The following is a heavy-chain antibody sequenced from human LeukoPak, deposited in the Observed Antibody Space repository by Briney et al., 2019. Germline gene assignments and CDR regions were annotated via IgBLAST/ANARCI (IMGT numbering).Heavy chain of an antibody. CDR2: IYTSGST. J-gene: IGHJ5*02. CDR3: AREGDPGSGYNYGNWLDP. V-gene: IGHV4-61*02. CDR1: GGSISSGSYY. D-gene: IGHD5-12*01. Sequence: SETLSLTCTVSGGSISSGSYYWSWIRQPAGKGLERIGRIYTSGSTNYNPSLNSRVTISVDTSKNQFSLKLSSVTAADPAVYYCAREGDPGSGYNYGNWLDPWGQGTLVTVSS.